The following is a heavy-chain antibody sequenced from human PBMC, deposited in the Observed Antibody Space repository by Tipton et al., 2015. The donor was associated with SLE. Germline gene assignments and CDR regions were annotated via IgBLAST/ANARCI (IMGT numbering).Heavy chain of an antibody. J-gene: IGHJ5*02. CDR3: AREEGRRITIFGVVTTGGWFDP. Sequence: TLSLTCTVSGGSISSGSYYWSWIRQPAGKGLEWIGRIYTSGSTNYNPSLKSRVTISVDTSKNQFSLKLSSVTAADTAVYYCAREEGRRITIFGVVTTGGWFDPWGQGTLVTVSS. D-gene: IGHD3-3*01. CDR1: GGSISSGSYY. CDR2: IYTSGST. V-gene: IGHV4-61*02.